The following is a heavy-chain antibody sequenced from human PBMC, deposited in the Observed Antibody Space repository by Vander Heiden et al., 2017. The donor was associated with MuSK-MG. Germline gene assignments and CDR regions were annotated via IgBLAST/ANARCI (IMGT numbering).Heavy chain of an antibody. CDR2: FYHIGST. D-gene: IGHD3-10*01. CDR3: ARSFYGSGSYEHAFDI. J-gene: IGHJ3*02. CDR1: GYSISSGYY. Sequence: QVQLQESGPGLVKSSETLSLTCAVSGYSISSGYYWDWIRQPPGKGLEWIGSFYHIGSTYYNPSLKSRVTISVDMSKNQFSLKMSSVTAADTAVYYCARSFYGSGSYEHAFDIWGQGTMVTVSS. V-gene: IGHV4-38-2*01.